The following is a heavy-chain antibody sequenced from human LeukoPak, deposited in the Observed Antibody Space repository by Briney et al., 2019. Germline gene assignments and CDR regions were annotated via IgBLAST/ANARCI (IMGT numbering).Heavy chain of an antibody. D-gene: IGHD3-9*01. V-gene: IGHV1-18*01. CDR1: GYTFTSYG. Sequence: ASVKVSCKASGYTFTSYGITWVRQAPGQGLEWMGWISAYNGNTIYAQKFQGRVTMTEDTSTDTAYMELSSLRSEDTAVYYCARALVLRYFDWFRGTDYYYYMDVWGKGTTVTISS. CDR2: ISAYNGNT. J-gene: IGHJ6*03. CDR3: ARALVLRYFDWFRGTDYYYYMDV.